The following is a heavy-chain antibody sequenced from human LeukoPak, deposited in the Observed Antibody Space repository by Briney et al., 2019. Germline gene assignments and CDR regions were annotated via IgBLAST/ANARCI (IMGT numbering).Heavy chain of an antibody. J-gene: IGHJ5*02. CDR3: ARGPGIAARPGNWFDP. D-gene: IGHD6-6*01. Sequence: PSETLSLTCAVYGGSFSGYYWSWIRQPPGKGLEWIGEINHSGSTNYNPSLKSRVTISVDTSKNQFSLKLSSVTAADTAVYYCARGPGIAARPGNWFDPWGQGTLVTVSS. V-gene: IGHV4-34*01. CDR2: INHSGST. CDR1: GGSFSGYY.